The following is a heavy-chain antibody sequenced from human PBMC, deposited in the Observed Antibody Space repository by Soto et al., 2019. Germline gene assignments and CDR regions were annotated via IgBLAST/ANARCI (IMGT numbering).Heavy chain of an antibody. Sequence: SETLSLTCTVSGGSSSSGDYYWSWIRQPPGKGLEWIGYIYYSGGTYYNPSLKSRVTISVDTSKNQFSLKLSSVTAADTAVYYCAGSVRGYSYGPFDYWGQGTLVTVSS. D-gene: IGHD5-18*01. CDR3: AGSVRGYSYGPFDY. J-gene: IGHJ4*02. V-gene: IGHV4-30-4*01. CDR2: IYYSGGT. CDR1: GGSSSSGDYY.